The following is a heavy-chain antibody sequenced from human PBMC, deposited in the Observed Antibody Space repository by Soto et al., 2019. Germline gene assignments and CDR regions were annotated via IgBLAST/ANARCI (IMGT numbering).Heavy chain of an antibody. CDR1: GFSFSNYA. Sequence: EVQLLESGGGLVQPGGSLRLSCAASGFSFSNYAMSWVRQAPGKGLEWVSAISGSAGTTYYADSVKGRFTISRDNSQNTLYLQMNSLRAEDTAVYYCANWGICCSDYWGQGTLVTVSS. D-gene: IGHD3-16*01. J-gene: IGHJ4*02. CDR2: ISGSAGTT. CDR3: ANWGICCSDY. V-gene: IGHV3-23*01.